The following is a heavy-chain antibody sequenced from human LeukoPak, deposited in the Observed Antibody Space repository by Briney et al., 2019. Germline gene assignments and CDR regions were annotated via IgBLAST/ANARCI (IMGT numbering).Heavy chain of an antibody. D-gene: IGHD3-9*01. J-gene: IGHJ6*02. CDR2: IYSGGST. CDR1: GYSISTGYC. CDR3: ARTGTGTDILTGYHYYYYGMDV. Sequence: ETLSLTCTVSGYSISTGYCWGWVRQAPGKGLEWVSVIYSGGSTYYADSVKGRFTISRDNSKNTLYLQMNSLRAEDTAVYYCARTGTGTDILTGYHYYYYGMDVWGQGTTVTVSS. V-gene: IGHV3-53*01.